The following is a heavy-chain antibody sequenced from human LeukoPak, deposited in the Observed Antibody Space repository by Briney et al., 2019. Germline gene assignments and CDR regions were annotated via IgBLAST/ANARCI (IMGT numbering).Heavy chain of an antibody. Sequence: GGSLRLSCAASGFTVSFNYMSWVRQAPGKGLEFVSTIYSAGSGGSTYYADSVKGRFTISRDNSKNTLYLQMNSLRAEDTAVYYCANSVEGWQQLVREFDYWGQGTLVTVSS. D-gene: IGHD6-13*01. CDR2: IYSAGSGGST. V-gene: IGHV3-53*01. CDR1: GFTVSFNY. CDR3: ANSVEGWQQLVREFDY. J-gene: IGHJ4*02.